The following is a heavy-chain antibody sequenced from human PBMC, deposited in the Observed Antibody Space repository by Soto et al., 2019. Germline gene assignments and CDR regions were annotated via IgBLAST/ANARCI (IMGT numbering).Heavy chain of an antibody. J-gene: IGHJ1*01. Sequence: PGGSLRLSCAASGFTSSSYWMSWVRQAPGKGLEWVANIKEDGSEKNYVDSVKGRFTISRDNAKNSLLLQMNSLRVDDTAVYFCARDGNYYGSGSYRYFQHWGQGTLVTVSS. CDR2: IKEDGSEK. D-gene: IGHD3-10*01. V-gene: IGHV3-7*01. CDR1: GFTSSSYW. CDR3: ARDGNYYGSGSYRYFQH.